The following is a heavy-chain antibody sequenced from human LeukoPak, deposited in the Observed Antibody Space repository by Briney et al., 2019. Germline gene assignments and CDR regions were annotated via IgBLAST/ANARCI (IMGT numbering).Heavy chain of an antibody. D-gene: IGHD6-13*01. Sequence: SETLSLTCAVYGGSFSGYYWSWIRQPPGKGLEWIGEINHSGSTNYNPSLKSRVTISVDTSKNQFSLKLSSVTAADTAVYYCARRSIAAAGRCFDYWGQGTLVTVSS. V-gene: IGHV4-34*01. J-gene: IGHJ4*02. CDR2: INHSGST. CDR1: GGSFSGYY. CDR3: ARRSIAAAGRCFDY.